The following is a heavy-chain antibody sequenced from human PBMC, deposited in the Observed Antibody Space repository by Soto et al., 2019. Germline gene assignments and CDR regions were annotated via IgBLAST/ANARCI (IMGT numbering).Heavy chain of an antibody. V-gene: IGHV3-30-3*01. J-gene: IGHJ4*02. CDR1: GFTFSSYA. Sequence: QVQLVESGGGVVQPGRSLRLSCAASGFTFSSYAMHWVRQAPGKGLEWVAVISYDGSNKYYADSVKGRFTISRDNSKNTLYLQMNSLRAEDTAVYYCARCPVGLAGDYVFDYWGQGTLVTVSS. D-gene: IGHD4-17*01. CDR2: ISYDGSNK. CDR3: ARCPVGLAGDYVFDY.